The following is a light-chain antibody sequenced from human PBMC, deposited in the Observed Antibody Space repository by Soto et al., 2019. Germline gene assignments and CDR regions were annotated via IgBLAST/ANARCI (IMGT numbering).Light chain of an antibody. CDR1: SSDVGGYNY. CDR3: SSYTNSNTPVV. J-gene: IGLJ2*01. V-gene: IGLV2-14*01. CDR2: DVS. Sequence: QSVLTQPASVSGSPGQSITISCTGTSSDVGGYNYVSWYQQHPGKAPKLMIYDVSNRPSGVSNRFSGSKSGNTASLTISGLQTEDEADYYCSSYTNSNTPVVFGGGTKLTVL.